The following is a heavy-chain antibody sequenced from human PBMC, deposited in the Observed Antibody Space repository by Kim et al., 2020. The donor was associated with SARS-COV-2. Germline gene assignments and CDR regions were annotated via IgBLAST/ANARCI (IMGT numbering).Heavy chain of an antibody. D-gene: IGHD3-10*02. CDR1: GYTFTSYG. J-gene: IGHJ1*01. CDR2: ISAYNGNT. V-gene: IGHV1-18*04. Sequence: ASVKVSCKASGYTFTSYGISWVRQAPGQGLEWMGWISAYNGNTNYAQKLQGRVTMTTDTSTSTAYMELRSLRSDDTAVYYCARDPQFMLGTAEYFQHWGQGTLVTVSS. CDR3: ARDPQFMLGTAEYFQH.